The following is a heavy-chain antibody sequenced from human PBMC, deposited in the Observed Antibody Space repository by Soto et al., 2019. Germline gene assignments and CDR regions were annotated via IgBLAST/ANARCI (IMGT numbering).Heavy chain of an antibody. CDR3: ASADTAMAIFDY. V-gene: IGHV1-18*01. CDR1: GYTFTSYG. CDR2: IIPNNDKT. Sequence: ASVKVSCKASGYTFTSYGISWVRQAPGQGLEWMGGIIPNNDKTNYAQKFQGRVTITTDESTSTAYMELSSLRSEDTAVYYCASADTAMAIFDYWGQGTLVTVSS. J-gene: IGHJ4*02. D-gene: IGHD5-18*01.